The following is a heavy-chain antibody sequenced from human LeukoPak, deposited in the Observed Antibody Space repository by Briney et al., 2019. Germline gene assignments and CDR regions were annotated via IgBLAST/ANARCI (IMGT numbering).Heavy chain of an antibody. V-gene: IGHV4-4*02. Sequence: SGTLSLTCAVSGGSISGSNWWSWVRQPPGKGLEWIGEIYHSGTTNYNPSLKSRLIISVDKSKNQFSLKLSSVTAADTAVYYCARGGYGGNSPDYWGQGTLVTVSS. J-gene: IGHJ4*02. CDR2: IYHSGTT. D-gene: IGHD4-23*01. CDR3: ARGGYGGNSPDY. CDR1: GGSISGSNW.